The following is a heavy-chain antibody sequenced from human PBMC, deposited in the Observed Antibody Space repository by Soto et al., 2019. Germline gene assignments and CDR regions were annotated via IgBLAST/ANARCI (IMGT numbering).Heavy chain of an antibody. CDR3: AKILIPTYCSGGSCYSGNFDY. V-gene: IGHV3-23*01. CDR1: GFTFSSYA. D-gene: IGHD2-15*01. Sequence: GGSLRLSCAASGFTFSSYAMSWVRQAPGKGLEWVSAISGSGGSTYYADSVKGRFTISRDNSKNTLYLQMNSLRVEDTAVYYCAKILIPTYCSGGSCYSGNFDYWGQGTLVTVSS. CDR2: ISGSGGST. J-gene: IGHJ4*02.